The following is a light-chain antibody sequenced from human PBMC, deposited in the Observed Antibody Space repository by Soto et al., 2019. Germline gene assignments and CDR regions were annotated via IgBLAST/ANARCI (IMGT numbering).Light chain of an antibody. CDR1: QSISKW. CDR2: EAS. CDR3: QQYKSSTT. J-gene: IGKJ1*01. Sequence: DIQMTQSPSTLYASVGDRVTIICRASQSISKWLAWYQQKPGKAPRLLIYEASTLEGGVPSRFSGSGSGTEFTLTISRLQPDDYATYWCQQYKSSTTFGQGTKVDI. V-gene: IGKV1-5*03.